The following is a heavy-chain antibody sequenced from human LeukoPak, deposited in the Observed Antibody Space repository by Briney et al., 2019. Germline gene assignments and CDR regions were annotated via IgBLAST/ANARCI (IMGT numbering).Heavy chain of an antibody. CDR3: ARDSTYGGSSSSDFDY. Sequence: GASVKVSCKASGGTFSSYAISWVRQAPGQGLEWMGRIIPILGIANYAQKFQGRVTITADESTSTAYMELSSLRSEDTAVYYCARDSTYGGSSSSDFDYWGQGTLVTVSS. D-gene: IGHD6-13*01. CDR1: GGTFSSYA. J-gene: IGHJ4*02. CDR2: IIPILGIA. V-gene: IGHV1-69*04.